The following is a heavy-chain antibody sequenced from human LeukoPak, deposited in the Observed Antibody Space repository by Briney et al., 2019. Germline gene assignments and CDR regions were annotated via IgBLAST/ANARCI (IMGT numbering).Heavy chain of an antibody. CDR1: GGSFSGYY. CDR2: IKHSGSI. Sequence: SETLSLTCAVYGGSFSGYYWTWIRQPPGKGLEWIGEIKHSGSINYNPSLKSRVTISVDTSKNQFSLKLYPVTAADTAVYYCATRKLGNDYWGQGTLVTVSS. CDR3: ATRKLGNDY. V-gene: IGHV4-34*01. D-gene: IGHD7-27*01. J-gene: IGHJ4*02.